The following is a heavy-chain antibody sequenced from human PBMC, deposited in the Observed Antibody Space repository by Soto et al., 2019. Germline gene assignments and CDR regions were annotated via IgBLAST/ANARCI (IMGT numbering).Heavy chain of an antibody. J-gene: IGHJ6*02. Sequence: ASVKVSCKVSGYTLTELSMHWVRQAPGKGLEWMGGFDPEDGETIYAQKFQGRVTMTEDTSTDTAYMELGSLRSEDTAVYYCATDGLVATVVRRYYYYYGMDVWGQGTTVTVSS. D-gene: IGHD5-12*01. CDR3: ATDGLVATVVRRYYYYYGMDV. CDR2: FDPEDGET. CDR1: GYTLTELS. V-gene: IGHV1-24*01.